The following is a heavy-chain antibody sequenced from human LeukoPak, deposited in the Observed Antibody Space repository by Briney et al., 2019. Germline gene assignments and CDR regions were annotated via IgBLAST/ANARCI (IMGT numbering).Heavy chain of an antibody. CDR2: INPSGGST. CDR3: ARDSLGGVVIIPEGWFDP. D-gene: IGHD3-3*01. V-gene: IGHV1-46*01. J-gene: IGHJ5*02. CDR1: GYTFTSSY. Sequence: GASVTVSFKASGYTFTSSYMHWVRQAPGQGLEWMGIINPSGGSTSYAQKFQGRVTMTRDTSTSTVYMELSSLRSEDTAVYYCARDSLGGVVIIPEGWFDPWGQGTLVTVSS.